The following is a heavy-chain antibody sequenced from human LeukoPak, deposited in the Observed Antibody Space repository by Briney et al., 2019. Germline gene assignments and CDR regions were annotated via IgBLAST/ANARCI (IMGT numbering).Heavy chain of an antibody. CDR1: GGSISSSSYY. J-gene: IGHJ4*02. Sequence: SETLSLTCTVSGGSISSSSYYWGWIRQPPGKGLEWIGSIYYSGSTYYNPSLKSRVTISVDTSKNQFSLKLSSVTAADTAVYYCARHCWELPTPYFDYWGQGTLVTVSS. V-gene: IGHV4-39*01. CDR2: IYYSGST. D-gene: IGHD1-26*01. CDR3: ARHCWELPTPYFDY.